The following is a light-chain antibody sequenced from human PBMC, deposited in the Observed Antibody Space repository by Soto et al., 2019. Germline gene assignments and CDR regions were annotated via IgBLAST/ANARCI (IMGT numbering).Light chain of an antibody. CDR2: TDY. J-gene: IGLJ3*02. CDR3: ASWDDNLNGGV. Sequence: QLVLTQSPSASGTPGQRVTISCSGTSSNIGTYTVNWYQQLPGTAPKLLIYTDYQRPSGVPDRFSGSKSGTSASLAINGLHSEDEADYYCASWDDNLNGGVFGGGTKLTVL. V-gene: IGLV1-44*01. CDR1: SSNIGTYT.